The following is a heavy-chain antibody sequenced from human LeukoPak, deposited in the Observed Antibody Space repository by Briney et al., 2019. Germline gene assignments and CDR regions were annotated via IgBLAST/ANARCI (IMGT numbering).Heavy chain of an antibody. Sequence: SETLSLTCTVSGDSISSYYWSWIRQPPGKGLEWIGYVFYSGSTNYNPSLKSRVTISVDTSKNQFSLNLRSVTAADTAVYYCARGRGVSDWFDPWGLGTLVTVSS. J-gene: IGHJ5*02. CDR2: VFYSGST. CDR1: GDSISSYY. V-gene: IGHV4-59*01. D-gene: IGHD3-10*01. CDR3: ARGRGVSDWFDP.